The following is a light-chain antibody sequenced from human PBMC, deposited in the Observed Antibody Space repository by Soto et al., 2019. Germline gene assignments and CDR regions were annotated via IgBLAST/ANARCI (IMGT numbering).Light chain of an antibody. CDR2: DVS. CDR1: SSDVGGYNY. Sequence: SVLTQPASVSGSPGQSITISCTGTSSDVGGYNYVSWYQQHPGKAPKLMIYDVSNRPSAVSNRFSGSKSGNTASLTISGLQAEDEADYYCSSYTSSSTLFYVFGAGTKVTVL. J-gene: IGLJ1*01. V-gene: IGLV2-14*01. CDR3: SSYTSSSTLFYV.